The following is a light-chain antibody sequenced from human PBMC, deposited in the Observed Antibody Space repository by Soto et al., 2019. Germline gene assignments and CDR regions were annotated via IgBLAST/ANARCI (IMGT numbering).Light chain of an antibody. CDR3: QQYDNWPPT. Sequence: EIVMTQSPATLSVSPGEGATLSCRASQSVSSKLAWYQQKPGQAPRLLIYGASTRATGIPARFSGSGSGTEFTLIINSLQSEDFVVYYCQQYDNWPPTFGQGTRLEIK. CDR1: QSVSSK. V-gene: IGKV3-15*01. CDR2: GAS. J-gene: IGKJ5*01.